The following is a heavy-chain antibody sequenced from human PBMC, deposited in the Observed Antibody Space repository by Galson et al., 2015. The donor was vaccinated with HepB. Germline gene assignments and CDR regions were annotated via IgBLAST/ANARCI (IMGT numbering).Heavy chain of an antibody. V-gene: IGHV3-30*18. D-gene: IGHD4-17*01. J-gene: IGHJ4*02. Sequence: SLRLSCAASGFTFSSYGMHWVRQAPGKGLEWVAVISYDGSNKYYADSVKGRFTISRDNSKNTLYLQMNSLRAEDTAVYYCAKDGDGDYLLQYWGQGTLVTVSS. CDR2: ISYDGSNK. CDR3: AKDGDGDYLLQY. CDR1: GFTFSSYG.